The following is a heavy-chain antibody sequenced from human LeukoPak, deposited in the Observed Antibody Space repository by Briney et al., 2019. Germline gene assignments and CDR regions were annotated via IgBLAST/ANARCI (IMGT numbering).Heavy chain of an antibody. V-gene: IGHV3-23*01. Sequence: GGSLRLSCAASGFTFSSYGMSWVRQAPGKGLEWVAGISDSGGRTNYADSVKGRFTISRDNPKNTLYRQMNSLRAEDTAVYFCAKRGVVIRVILVGFHKEAYYFDSWGQGALVTVSS. CDR1: GFTFSSYG. CDR2: ISDSGGRT. CDR3: AKRGVVIRVILVGFHKEAYYFDS. J-gene: IGHJ4*02. D-gene: IGHD3-22*01.